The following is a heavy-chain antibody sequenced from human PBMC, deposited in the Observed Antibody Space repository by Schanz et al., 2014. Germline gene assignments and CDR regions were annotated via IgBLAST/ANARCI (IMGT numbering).Heavy chain of an antibody. Sequence: EVQLLESGGGLVQPGGSLRLSCAASGFTFSSHWMHWVRQDPGKGLVWVARINSVGSNTDYADSVTGRFTISRDNSKNTLYLQMNSLRAEDTALYYCTKDKSQIAVAGLFDLWGQGTLVTVSS. V-gene: IGHV3-74*01. D-gene: IGHD6-19*01. J-gene: IGHJ4*02. CDR3: TKDKSQIAVAGLFDL. CDR1: GFTFSSHW. CDR2: INSVGSNT.